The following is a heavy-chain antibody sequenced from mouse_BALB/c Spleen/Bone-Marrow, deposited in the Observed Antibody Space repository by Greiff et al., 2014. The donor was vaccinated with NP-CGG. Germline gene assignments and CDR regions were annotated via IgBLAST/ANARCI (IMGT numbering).Heavy chain of an antibody. CDR1: GYSLTGYS. J-gene: IGHJ4*01. CDR2: INTYNGGT. V-gene: IGHV1-18*01. D-gene: IGHD4-1*01. CDR3: ARSGTRGNYAMDY. Sequence: DVQLVESGPELVKPGASMKISCKASGYSLTGYSMNWVKQSHGKNLEWIGLINTYNGGTNYNQKFKGKATLTVDKSSSTAYMEFLSLTSEDSAVYYCARSGTRGNYAMDYWGQGTSVTVSS.